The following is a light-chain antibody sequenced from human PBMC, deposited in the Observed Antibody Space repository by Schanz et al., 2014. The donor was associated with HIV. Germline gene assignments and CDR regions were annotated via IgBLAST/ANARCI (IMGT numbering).Light chain of an antibody. Sequence: QSVLTQPASVSGSPGQSITISCTGTSRDVGGYNYVSWYQQHPGKAPKLMIYDVTNRPSGVSNRFSGSKSGNTASLTISGLQAEDETDYYCSSYSTSDTLVLGGGTKLTVL. CDR3: SSYSTSDTLV. V-gene: IGLV2-14*03. J-gene: IGLJ2*01. CDR2: DVT. CDR1: SRDVGGYNY.